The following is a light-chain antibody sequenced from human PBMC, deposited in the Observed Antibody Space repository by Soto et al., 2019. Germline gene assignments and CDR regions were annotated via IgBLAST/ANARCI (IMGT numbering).Light chain of an antibody. V-gene: IGKV3-15*01. Sequence: EIVLTQSPATLSVSPGDSATLSCRASQSVGPNLAWYQQRSGQAPRLLIFGASGRATGIPARFSGSGSETEFTLTISSLQPEDFAIYYCQQYNSWLWTFGQGTKVDI. CDR3: QQYNSWLWT. CDR2: GAS. J-gene: IGKJ1*01. CDR1: QSVGPN.